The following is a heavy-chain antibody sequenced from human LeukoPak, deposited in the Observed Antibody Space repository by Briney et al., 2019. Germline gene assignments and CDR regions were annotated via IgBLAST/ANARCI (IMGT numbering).Heavy chain of an antibody. D-gene: IGHD5-18*01. CDR2: ISAYNGNT. V-gene: IGHV1-18*01. CDR3: ARARHRWIQLWLSIPYFDY. Sequence: ASVKVSCKASGYTFTSYGISWVRQAPGQGLEWMGWISAYNGNTNYAQKLQGRVTMTTGTSTSTAYMELRSLRSDDTAVYYCARARHRWIQLWLSIPYFDYWGQGTLVTVSS. CDR1: GYTFTSYG. J-gene: IGHJ4*02.